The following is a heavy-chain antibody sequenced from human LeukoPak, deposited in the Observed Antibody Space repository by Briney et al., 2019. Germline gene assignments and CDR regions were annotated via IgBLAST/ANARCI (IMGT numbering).Heavy chain of an antibody. Sequence: PGGSLRLSCAASGFTFSNYGMHWVRQAPGKGLEWLAVISYDGSKYYADSVKGRSTISRDNSKNTLYLQMNSLRAEDTAVYYCAKRNLGNIDYWGQGTLVTVSS. V-gene: IGHV3-30*18. CDR1: GFTFSNYG. CDR2: ISYDGSK. CDR3: AKRNLGNIDY. J-gene: IGHJ4*02. D-gene: IGHD2/OR15-2a*01.